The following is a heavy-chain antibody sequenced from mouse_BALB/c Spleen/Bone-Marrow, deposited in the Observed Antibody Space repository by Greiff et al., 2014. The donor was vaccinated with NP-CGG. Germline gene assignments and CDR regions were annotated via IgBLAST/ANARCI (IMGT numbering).Heavy chain of an antibody. J-gene: IGHJ4*01. CDR3: AKQEGFSYAMDY. CDR2: IWGDGST. Sequence: VNVVESGPGLVAPSQSLSITCTVSGFSVTSYGVSWVRQPPGKGLEWLGVIWGDGSTNYHSALISRLSISKDNSKSQVLLKLNSLQADDTATYYCAKQEGFSYAMDYWGQGTSVTVSS. CDR1: GFSVTSYG. V-gene: IGHV2-3*01.